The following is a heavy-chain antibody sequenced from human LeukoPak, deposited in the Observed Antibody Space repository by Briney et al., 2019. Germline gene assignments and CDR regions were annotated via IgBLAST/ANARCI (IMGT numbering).Heavy chain of an antibody. CDR3: ANYGSGSYRFDS. CDR1: GGSISSGGYY. CDR2: LYYSGST. V-gene: IGHV4-31*03. D-gene: IGHD3-10*01. Sequence: SQTLSLTCTVSGGSISSGGYYWSWIRLHPGKGLEWIGYLYYSGSTYYNPSLKSRVTISVDTSKNQFSLKLSSVTAADTAVYYCANYGSGSYRFDSWGQGTLVTVSS. J-gene: IGHJ5*01.